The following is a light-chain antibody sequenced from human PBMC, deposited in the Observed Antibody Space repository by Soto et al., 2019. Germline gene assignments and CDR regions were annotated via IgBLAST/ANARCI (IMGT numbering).Light chain of an antibody. CDR3: CSYAGSYTLVV. CDR2: DVS. V-gene: IGLV2-11*01. Sequence: QSALTQPRSVSGSPGQSVTISCTGTSSDVGGYNYVSWYQQHPGKAPKLMIYDVSKRPSGVPDRFSGSKSGNTASLTISGLQAEDEADYYCCSYAGSYTLVVFGGGTSSPS. J-gene: IGLJ2*01. CDR1: SSDVGGYNY.